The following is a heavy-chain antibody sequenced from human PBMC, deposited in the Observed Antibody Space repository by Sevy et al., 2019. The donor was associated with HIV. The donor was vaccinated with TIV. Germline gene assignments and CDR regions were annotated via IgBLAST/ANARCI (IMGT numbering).Heavy chain of an antibody. CDR1: GFTFSSYD. V-gene: IGHV3-13*01. D-gene: IGHD5-18*01. CDR3: TRGLRLHPQYAFDI. J-gene: IGHJ3*02. CDR2: IGTLFDT. Sequence: GGSLRLSCAASGFTFSSYDFHWDRQATGKGLEWVSTIGTLFDTYDPDSVKGRLTIARENAKNSFFLQMNNLRAGDTAIYYCTRGLRLHPQYAFDIWGQGTTVTVSS.